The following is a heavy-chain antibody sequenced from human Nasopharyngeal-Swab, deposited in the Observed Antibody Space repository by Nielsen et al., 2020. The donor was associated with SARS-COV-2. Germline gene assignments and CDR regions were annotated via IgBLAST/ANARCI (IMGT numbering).Heavy chain of an antibody. CDR1: GFTFSNYS. J-gene: IGHJ6*02. Sequence: GESLKISCAASGFTFSNYSMNWVRQAPGKGLEWVSSISSSTSYIYYADSVKGRFTISRDNAKNSLYRQMNSLRAEDTAVYYCARDGFGESPYYYYYGMDVWGQGTTVTVSS. CDR2: ISSSTSYI. D-gene: IGHD3-10*01. CDR3: ARDGFGESPYYYYYGMDV. V-gene: IGHV3-21*01.